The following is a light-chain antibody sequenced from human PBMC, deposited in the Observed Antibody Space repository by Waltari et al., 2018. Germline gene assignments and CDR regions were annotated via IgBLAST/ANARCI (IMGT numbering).Light chain of an antibody. CDR2: KDT. V-gene: IGLV3-25*03. CDR3: QLADSTVTYV. CDR1: TLSKQY. J-gene: IGLJ1*01. Sequence: SHELTQPPSVSVSPGQTATIPCSGETLSKQYVYWYQHKPGQAPVLLIYKDTERPSGIPDRFSGSSSGTSVTLTISGVQAEDEADYYCQLADSTVTYVFGPGTKVIVL.